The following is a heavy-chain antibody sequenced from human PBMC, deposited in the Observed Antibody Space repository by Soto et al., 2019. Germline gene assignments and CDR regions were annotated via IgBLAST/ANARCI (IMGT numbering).Heavy chain of an antibody. Sequence: GGSLRLSCAASGFTFSSYSMNWVRQAPGKGLEWVSYISSSSSTIYYADSVKGRFAISRDNAKNSLYLQMNSLRAEDTAVYYCASESIAAAGGYWGQGTLVTVSS. CDR3: ASESIAAAGGY. V-gene: IGHV3-48*01. D-gene: IGHD6-13*01. CDR1: GFTFSSYS. J-gene: IGHJ4*02. CDR2: ISSSSSTI.